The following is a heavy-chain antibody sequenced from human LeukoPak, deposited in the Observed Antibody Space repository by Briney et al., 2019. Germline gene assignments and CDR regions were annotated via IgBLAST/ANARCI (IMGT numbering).Heavy chain of an antibody. Sequence: GASVKVSCKASGGTFSSYAISWVRQAPGQGLEWMGGIIPIFGTANYAQKFQGRVTITADESTSTAYMELSSLRSEDTAVYYCASEYCSSTSCYDAFDIWGQGTMVTVSS. D-gene: IGHD2-2*01. J-gene: IGHJ3*02. CDR2: IIPIFGTA. V-gene: IGHV1-69*13. CDR1: GGTFSSYA. CDR3: ASEYCSSTSCYDAFDI.